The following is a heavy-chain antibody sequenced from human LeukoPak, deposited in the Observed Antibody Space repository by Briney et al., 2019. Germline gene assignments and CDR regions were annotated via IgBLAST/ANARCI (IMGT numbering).Heavy chain of an antibody. CDR2: IRSAVDTT. V-gene: IGHV3-23*01. CDR1: GFTMSNYG. CDR3: AKHFCTGLDCSLFDS. Sequence: GGSLRLSCAASGFTMSNYGVSWVRQAPGKGLGWVSGIRSAVDTTHYADSVKGRFIISRDNSKNTLSLQLNSLRPEDTALYYCAKHFCTGLDCSLFDSWGQGTLVTVSS. J-gene: IGHJ4*02. D-gene: IGHD3/OR15-3a*01.